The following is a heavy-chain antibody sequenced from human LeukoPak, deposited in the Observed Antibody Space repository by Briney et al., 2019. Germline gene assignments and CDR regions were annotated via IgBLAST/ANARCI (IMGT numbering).Heavy chain of an antibody. J-gene: IGHJ5*02. CDR3: ARGAETTTNWFDP. V-gene: IGHV1-2*06. CDR2: INPNSGGT. CDR1: GYTFTGYY. D-gene: IGHD1-7*01. Sequence: ASVKVSCKASGYTFTGYYMHWVRQAPGQGLEWMGRINPNSGGTNYTQKFQGRVTVTRDTSIGTAYMELSRLTSDDTAVYYCARGAETTTNWFDPWGQGTLVTVSS.